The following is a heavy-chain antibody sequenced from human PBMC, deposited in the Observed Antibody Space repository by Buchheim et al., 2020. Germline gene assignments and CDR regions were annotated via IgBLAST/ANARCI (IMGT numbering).Heavy chain of an antibody. CDR3: ARGGGRNMIRALYY. CDR2: ISQSGNT. D-gene: IGHD3-16*01. CDR1: GGSFSGSY. V-gene: IGHV4-34*02. Sequence: QVQLQQWGTGVLKPSETLSLTCGFYGGSFSGSYWSWIRQPPGKGLEWIGEISQSGNTNYNPSLESRVTISVDTSKNQFSLQLNSVIAADTAVYYCARGGGRNMIRALYYWGQGTL. J-gene: IGHJ4*02.